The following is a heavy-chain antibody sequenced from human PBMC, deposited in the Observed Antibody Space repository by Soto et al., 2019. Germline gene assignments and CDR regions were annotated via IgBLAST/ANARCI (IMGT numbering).Heavy chain of an antibody. CDR3: TTYNTGSCSH. CDR2: IKRTTDGGTI. J-gene: IGHJ4*02. D-gene: IGHD1-26*01. Sequence: GGSLRLSCAASGFTFSNTWMIWVRQAPGKGLEWLGRIKRTTDGGTIDYAAPVKGRFIISRDDSENKLHLQLNSLKIEDTAVYYCTTYNTGSCSHWGQGTQVTVS. CDR1: GFTFSNTW. V-gene: IGHV3-15*05.